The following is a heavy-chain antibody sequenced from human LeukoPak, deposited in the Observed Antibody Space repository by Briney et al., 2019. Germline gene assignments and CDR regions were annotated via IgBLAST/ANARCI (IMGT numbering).Heavy chain of an antibody. Sequence: ASVKVSCKASGYTFTSYGLSWVRQAPGQGLEWMGWVSACNGNTNYAQKLQGRVTMTTDTSTSTAYMELRSLRSDDTAVYYFARDGGNYFSDYWGQGTLVTVSS. CDR3: ARDGGNYFSDY. J-gene: IGHJ4*02. CDR1: GYTFTSYG. V-gene: IGHV1-18*01. CDR2: VSACNGNT. D-gene: IGHD1-7*01.